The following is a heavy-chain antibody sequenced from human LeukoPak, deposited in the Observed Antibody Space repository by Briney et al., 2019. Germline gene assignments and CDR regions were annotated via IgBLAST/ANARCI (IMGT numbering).Heavy chain of an antibody. V-gene: IGHV6-1*01. Sequence: SQTLSLTCAISGDSVSSNSAAWNWIRQSPSRGLEWLGRTYYRSKWYNDYAVSVKSRITINPDTSKNQFSLQLNSVTPEDTAVYYCARLGRGHCDPTACRDGFDIWGQGTMVTVSA. CDR1: GDSVSSNSAA. J-gene: IGHJ3*02. CDR2: TYYRSKWYN. CDR3: ARLGRGHCDPTACRDGFDI. D-gene: IGHD2-21*01.